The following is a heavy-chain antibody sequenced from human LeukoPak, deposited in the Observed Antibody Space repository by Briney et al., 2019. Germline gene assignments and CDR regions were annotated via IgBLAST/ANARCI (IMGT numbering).Heavy chain of an antibody. CDR3: ARISGGVAAPGAGKNYYYYMDV. CDR2: INQSGST. D-gene: IGHD6-19*01. V-gene: IGHV4-34*01. J-gene: IGHJ6*03. CDR1: GGSFSGYY. Sequence: SETLSLTCAVYGGSFSGYYWSWIRQPPGKGLEWIGEINQSGSTNYNPSLKSRVTISVDTSKNQFSLKLSSVTAADTAVYYCARISGGVAAPGAGKNYYYYMDVWGKGTTVTVSS.